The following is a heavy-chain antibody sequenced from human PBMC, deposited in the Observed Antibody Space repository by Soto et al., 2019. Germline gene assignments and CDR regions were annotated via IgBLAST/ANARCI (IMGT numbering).Heavy chain of an antibody. CDR1: GFTFSSYA. D-gene: IGHD3-16*02. CDR2: ISGSGGSK. V-gene: IGHV3-23*01. J-gene: IGHJ4*02. Sequence: GGSLRLSCAASGFTFSSYAMSWVRQAPGKGLEWVSAISGSGGSKYYADSVKGRFTISRDNSKNTLYLQMNSLRAEDTAVYFCSKEWHDYVCGSYLYPPFDYWGQGTLVTVSS. CDR3: SKEWHDYVCGSYLYPPFDY.